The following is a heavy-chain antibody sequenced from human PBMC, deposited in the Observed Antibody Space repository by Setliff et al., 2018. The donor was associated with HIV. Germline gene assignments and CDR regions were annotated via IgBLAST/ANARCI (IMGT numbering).Heavy chain of an antibody. CDR2: INPNSGGT. J-gene: IGHJ4*02. D-gene: IGHD5-12*01. Sequence: GASVKVSCKASGYTFTGYYIHWVRQAPGQGLEWMGWINPNSGGTNDAQMFQGRVTMTRDTSTSTVYMELSSLRSEDTAMYYCARAIYSGYYYREFDYWGQGTLVTVSS. CDR1: GYTFTGYY. V-gene: IGHV1-2*02. CDR3: ARAIYSGYYYREFDY.